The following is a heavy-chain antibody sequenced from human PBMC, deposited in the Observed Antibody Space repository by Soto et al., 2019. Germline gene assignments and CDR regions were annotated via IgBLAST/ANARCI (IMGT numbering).Heavy chain of an antibody. CDR1: GFTFSNAW. V-gene: IGHV3-74*01. D-gene: IGHD4-17*01. J-gene: IGHJ4*02. CDR2: INSDGSST. Sequence: GGSLRLSCAASGFTFSNAWMNWVRQAPGKGLVWVSRINSDGSSTSYADSVKGRFTVSRDNAKNALYLQMNSLRAEDTAVYYCARDREPYGDYAHFDYWGQGTLVTVSS. CDR3: ARDREPYGDYAHFDY.